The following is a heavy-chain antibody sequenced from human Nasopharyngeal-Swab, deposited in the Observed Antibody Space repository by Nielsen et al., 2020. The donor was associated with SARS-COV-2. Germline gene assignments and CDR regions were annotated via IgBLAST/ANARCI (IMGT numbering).Heavy chain of an antibody. D-gene: IGHD3-16*02. J-gene: IGHJ3*02. CDR3: ARFYDYVWGSYPQWTAFDI. Sequence: SVKVSCKASGGTFSSYAISWVRQAPGQGLEWMGGIIPIFGTANYAQKFQGRVTIAADESTSTAYMELSSLRSEDTAVYYCARFYDYVWGSYPQWTAFDIWGQGTMVTVSS. CDR2: IIPIFGTA. V-gene: IGHV1-69*13. CDR1: GGTFSSYA.